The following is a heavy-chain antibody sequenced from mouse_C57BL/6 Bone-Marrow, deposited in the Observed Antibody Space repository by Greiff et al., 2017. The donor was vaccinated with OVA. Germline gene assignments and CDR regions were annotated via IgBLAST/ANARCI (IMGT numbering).Heavy chain of an antibody. Sequence: EVKLMESGGGLVQPGGSLKLSCAASGFTFSDYYMYWVRQTPEKRLEWVAYISNGGGSTYYPDTVKGRFTISRDNAKNTLYLQMSRLKSEDTAMYYCARHEDGYYDAMDYWGQGTSVTVSS. D-gene: IGHD2-3*01. V-gene: IGHV5-12*01. CDR2: ISNGGGST. J-gene: IGHJ4*01. CDR3: ARHEDGYYDAMDY. CDR1: GFTFSDYY.